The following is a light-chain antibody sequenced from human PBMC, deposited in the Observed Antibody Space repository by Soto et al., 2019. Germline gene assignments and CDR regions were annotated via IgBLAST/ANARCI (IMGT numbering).Light chain of an antibody. J-gene: IGKJ3*01. CDR3: QQRSNWPPV. CDR1: QSVSSY. Sequence: ALTQSPGTLSSSPGERATLSCRASQSVSSYLAWYQQKPGQAPRLLIYDASNRATGIPARFSGSGSGTDFTLTISSLEPEDFAVYYCQQRSNWPPVFGPGTKVDIK. V-gene: IGKV3-11*01. CDR2: DAS.